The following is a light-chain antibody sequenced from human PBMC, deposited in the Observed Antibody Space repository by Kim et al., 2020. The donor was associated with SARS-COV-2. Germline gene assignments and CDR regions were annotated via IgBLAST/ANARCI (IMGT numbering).Light chain of an antibody. Sequence: GQAVTISCSGNSSEVDTYPDVSWYQQHPGKAPRLLIDEVKYRPAGVPGRFSGSRAGNTASLTVSGLQAEDEADYYCSSSAGSNNLVFGGGTQLTVL. CDR3: SSSAGSNNLV. J-gene: IGLJ3*02. CDR2: EVK. V-gene: IGLV2-8*01. CDR1: SSEVDTYPD.